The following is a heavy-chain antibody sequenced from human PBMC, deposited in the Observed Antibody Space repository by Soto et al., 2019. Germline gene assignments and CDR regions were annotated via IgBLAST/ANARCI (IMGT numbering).Heavy chain of an antibody. CDR1: GYTFAAYY. V-gene: IGHV1-2*02. D-gene: IGHD4-17*01. J-gene: IGHJ4*02. CDR3: ARDPDYGDYWGYFFDS. Sequence: QVQLVQSGAEVKKPGASVKVSCKTSGYTFAAYYIHWIRQAPGQGLEWMGWINPTSGGTIYAQNLQDRVTMTRDTSISTAYMVLRRLNSDDTAVYYCARDPDYGDYWGYFFDSWGQGTPVTVSS. CDR2: INPTSGGT.